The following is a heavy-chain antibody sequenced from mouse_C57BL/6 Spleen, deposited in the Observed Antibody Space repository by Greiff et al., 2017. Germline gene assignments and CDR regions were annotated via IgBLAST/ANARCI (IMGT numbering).Heavy chain of an antibody. CDR3: ARGGVITTVVVGDY. D-gene: IGHD1-1*01. J-gene: IGHJ2*01. V-gene: IGHV1-55*01. Sequence: QVHVKQPGAELVKPGASVKMSCKASGYTFTSYWITWVKQRPGQGLEWIGDIYPGSGSTNYNEKFKSKATLTVDTSSSTAYMQLSSLTSEDSAVYYCARGGVITTVVVGDYWGQGTTLTVSS. CDR1: GYTFTSYW. CDR2: IYPGSGST.